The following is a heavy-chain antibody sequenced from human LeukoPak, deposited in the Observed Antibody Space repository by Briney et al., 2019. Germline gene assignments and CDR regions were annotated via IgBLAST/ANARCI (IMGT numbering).Heavy chain of an antibody. J-gene: IGHJ4*02. Sequence: PSETLSLTCTVSGGSISSSSYYWGWIRQPLGKGLEWIGSIYYSGSTYYNPSLKSRVTISVDTSKNQFSLKLSSVTAADTAVYYCARHLSRDEKTFDYWGQGTLVTVSS. D-gene: IGHD3-9*01. CDR1: GGSISSSSYY. CDR2: IYYSGST. CDR3: ARHLSRDEKTFDY. V-gene: IGHV4-39*01.